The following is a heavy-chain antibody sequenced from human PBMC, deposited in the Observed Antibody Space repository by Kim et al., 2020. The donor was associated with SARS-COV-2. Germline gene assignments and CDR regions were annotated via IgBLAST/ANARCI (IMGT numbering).Heavy chain of an antibody. D-gene: IGHD5-18*01. V-gene: IGHV4-31*02. Sequence: YNPSLKSRVTISVDTSKNQFSLKLSSVTAADTAVYYCASSGYSYGIFDYWGQGTLVTVSS. J-gene: IGHJ4*02. CDR3: ASSGYSYGIFDY.